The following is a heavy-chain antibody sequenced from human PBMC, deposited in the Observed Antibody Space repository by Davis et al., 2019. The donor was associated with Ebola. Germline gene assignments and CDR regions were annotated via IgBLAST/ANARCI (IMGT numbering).Heavy chain of an antibody. D-gene: IGHD6-6*01. CDR2: ISSSSYTI. CDR1: GFTLSSYS. V-gene: IGHV3-48*01. J-gene: IGHJ4*02. Sequence: GESLKISCAASGFTLSSYSMNWVRQAPGKGLEWVSYISSSSYTIYYTDSVKGRFTISRDNAKNSLYLQMNSLRAEDTAVYYCARDGSNSYLDYWGQGNLVTVSS. CDR3: ARDGSNSYLDY.